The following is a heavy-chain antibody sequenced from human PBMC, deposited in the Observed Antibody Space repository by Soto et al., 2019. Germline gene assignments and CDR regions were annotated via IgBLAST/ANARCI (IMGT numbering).Heavy chain of an antibody. V-gene: IGHV1-69*01. CDR1: GGTFSSYA. CDR2: IIPIFGTA. CDR3: ASGDIVVVPAALDYYYGMDV. Sequence: QVQLVQSGAEVKKPGSSVKVSCKASGGTFSSYAISWVRQAPGQGLEWMGGIIPIFGTANYAQKFQGRVTITADESTSTAYMELSSLRSEDTAVYYCASGDIVVVPAALDYYYGMDVWGQGTTVTVSS. J-gene: IGHJ6*02. D-gene: IGHD2-2*01.